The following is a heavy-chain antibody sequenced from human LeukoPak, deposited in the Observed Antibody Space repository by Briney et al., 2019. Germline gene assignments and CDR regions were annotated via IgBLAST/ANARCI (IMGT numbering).Heavy chain of an antibody. CDR1: GGSFSGYY. Sequence: SEILSLTCAVYGGSFSGYYWSWIRQPPGKGLEWIGEINHSGSTNYNPSLKGRVTISVDTSKNQFSLKLSSVTAADTAVYYCARGRTPAGPGAFDIWGQGTMVTVSS. D-gene: IGHD2-2*01. CDR2: INHSGST. CDR3: ARGRTPAGPGAFDI. J-gene: IGHJ3*02. V-gene: IGHV4-34*01.